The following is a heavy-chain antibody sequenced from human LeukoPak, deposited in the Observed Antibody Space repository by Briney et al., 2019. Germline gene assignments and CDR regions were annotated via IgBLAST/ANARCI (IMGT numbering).Heavy chain of an antibody. CDR1: GGSISSNY. CDR2: IYYRGNT. J-gene: IGHJ3*02. Sequence: SETLSLTCTVSGGSISSNYWSWIRQPPGKGLEWIGYIYYRGNTKYTPSLKNRVSMSIDTSKNQFSLKLSSVTAADTAVYYCARALNANDAFDIWGQGTRVIVSA. CDR3: ARALNANDAFDI. D-gene: IGHD3-9*01. V-gene: IGHV4-59*01.